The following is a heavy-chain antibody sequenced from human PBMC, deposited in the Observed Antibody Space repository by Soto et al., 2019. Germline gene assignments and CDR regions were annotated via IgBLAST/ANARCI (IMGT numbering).Heavy chain of an antibody. Sequence: SETLSLTCTVSGDSIGTTHSYWAWTRQSPGKGLEWIGNIHYSGSTYYMPSLRSRVTLSVDTSKNQFSLRLTSVTAEDTAVYYCARHEGNGNVWPLDYWGQGILVTVSS. D-gene: IGHD2-8*01. CDR3: ARHEGNGNVWPLDY. J-gene: IGHJ4*02. V-gene: IGHV4-39*01. CDR2: IHYSGST. CDR1: GDSIGTTHSY.